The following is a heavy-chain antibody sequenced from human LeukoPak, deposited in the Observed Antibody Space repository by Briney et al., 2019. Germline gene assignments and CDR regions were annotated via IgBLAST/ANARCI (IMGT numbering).Heavy chain of an antibody. CDR2: ISGSGGST. J-gene: IGHJ4*02. CDR1: GFTLSSYA. Sequence: AGGSLRLSCAASGFTLSSYAMSWVRQAPGKGLEWVSAISGSGGSTYYADSVKGRFPISRDNSKNTLYLQMNSLRAEDTAVYYCAKGDHIVVVVAANYWGQGTLVTVSS. D-gene: IGHD2-15*01. CDR3: AKGDHIVVVVAANY. V-gene: IGHV3-23*01.